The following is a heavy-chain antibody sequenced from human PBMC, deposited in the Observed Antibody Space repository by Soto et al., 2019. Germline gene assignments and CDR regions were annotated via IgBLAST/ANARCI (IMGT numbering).Heavy chain of an antibody. CDR2: IWYDGSNK. J-gene: IGHJ6*02. Sequence: SLRHSCAASLFTFSSYGMHWVLQAPFKLLEWVSVIWYDGSNKYYADSVKGRFTISRDNSKNTLYLQMNSLRAEDTAVYYCARGVVMVRRYYYYGMEVWGQGTTVTVSS. D-gene: IGHD3-3*01. CDR1: LFTFSSYG. V-gene: IGHV3-33*01. CDR3: ARGVVMVRRYYYYGMEV.